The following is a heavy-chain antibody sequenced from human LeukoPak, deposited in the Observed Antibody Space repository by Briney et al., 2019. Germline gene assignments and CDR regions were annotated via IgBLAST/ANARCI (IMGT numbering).Heavy chain of an antibody. CDR2: IRYDGSNK. Sequence: GGSLRLSCAASGLTFSSYGMHWVRQAPGKGLEWVAFIRYDGSNKYYADSVKGRFTISRDNSKNTLYLQMNSLRAEDTAVYYCAKDPRYSSSWSYFDYWGQGTLVTVSS. D-gene: IGHD6-13*01. J-gene: IGHJ4*02. CDR3: AKDPRYSSSWSYFDY. CDR1: GLTFSSYG. V-gene: IGHV3-30*02.